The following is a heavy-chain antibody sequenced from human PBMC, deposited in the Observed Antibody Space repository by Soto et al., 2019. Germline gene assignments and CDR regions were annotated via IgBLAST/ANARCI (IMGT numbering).Heavy chain of an antibody. J-gene: IGHJ4*02. CDR2: ISSSSSYI. CDR3: ARDHRSYYYDSSGYYYDY. V-gene: IGHV3-21*01. D-gene: IGHD3-22*01. Sequence: PGGSLRLSCAASGFTFSSYSMNWVRQAPGKGLEWVSSISSSSSYIYYADSVKGRFTISRDNAKNSLYLQMNSLRAEDTAVYYCARDHRSYYYDSSGYYYDYWGQGTLVTVSS. CDR1: GFTFSSYS.